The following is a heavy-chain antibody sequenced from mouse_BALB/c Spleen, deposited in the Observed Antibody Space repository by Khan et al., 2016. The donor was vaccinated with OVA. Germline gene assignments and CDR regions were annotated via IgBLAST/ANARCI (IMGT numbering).Heavy chain of an antibody. Sequence: QVQLQQSGPDLVKPGASVKISCKASGYTFTTYYLHWVKQRPGQGLEWIGWIYPGNGNTKYNEKFKDKATLTADKSSSTAYMQVSGLTSEDSAVYCGARDDYFVGDAMDYWGQGSSITVSS. CDR2: IYPGNGNT. CDR3: ARDDYFVGDAMDY. CDR1: GYTFTTYY. J-gene: IGHJ4*01. D-gene: IGHD2-4*01. V-gene: IGHV1S56*01.